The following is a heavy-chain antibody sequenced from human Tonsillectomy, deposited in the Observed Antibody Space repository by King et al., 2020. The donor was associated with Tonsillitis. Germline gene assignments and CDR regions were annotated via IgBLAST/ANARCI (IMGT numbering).Heavy chain of an antibody. J-gene: IGHJ5*02. V-gene: IGHV4-31*03. Sequence: QLQESGPGLVKPSQTLSLTCTVSGGSISGGGHYWSWIRQHPGQGLEWIGYIYSSDNTYYTPPLKSRLTISLNTSKNQFSLELSSVTAADTAGYYCGRYEGGVFDPWGQGTLVTVSS. CDR1: GGSISGGGHY. CDR3: GRYEGGVFDP. D-gene: IGHD2-15*01. CDR2: IYSSDNT.